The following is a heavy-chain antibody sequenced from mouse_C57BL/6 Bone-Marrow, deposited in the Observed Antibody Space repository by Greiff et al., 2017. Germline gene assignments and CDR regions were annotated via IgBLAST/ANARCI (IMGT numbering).Heavy chain of an antibody. CDR2: ISRGGSYT. V-gene: IGHV5-6*02. Sequence: EVKLVESGGDLVKPGGSLKLSCAASGFTFSSYGMSWVRQTPDQRLEWVATISRGGSYTYYPDSVKGRFTISRDNAKNTLYLQMSSLKSEDTAMYYCARHRFAMDYWGQGTSVTVSS. CDR1: GFTFSSYG. CDR3: ARHRFAMDY. J-gene: IGHJ4*01.